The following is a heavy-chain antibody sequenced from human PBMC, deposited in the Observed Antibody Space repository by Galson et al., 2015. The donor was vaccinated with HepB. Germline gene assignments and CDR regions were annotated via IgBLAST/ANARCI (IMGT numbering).Heavy chain of an antibody. J-gene: IGHJ4*02. V-gene: IGHV3-9*01. D-gene: IGHD2-15*01. CDR1: GFTFSSYG. Sequence: SLRLSCAASGFTFSSYGMHWVRQAPGKGLEWVSGISWNSGSIGYADSVKGRFTISRDNAKNSLYLQMNSLRAEDTALYYCAKDIGSTPRYYFDYWGQGTLVTVSS. CDR2: ISWNSGSI. CDR3: AKDIGSTPRYYFDY.